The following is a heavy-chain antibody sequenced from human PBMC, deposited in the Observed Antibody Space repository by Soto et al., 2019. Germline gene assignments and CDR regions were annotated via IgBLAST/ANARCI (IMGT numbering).Heavy chain of an antibody. V-gene: IGHV3-21*01. CDR2: ISSSSSYI. CDR1: GFTFSSYS. J-gene: IGHJ6*03. CDR3: AREEYASHCSSTSCSSGLYYMDV. Sequence: EVQLVESGGGLVKPGGSLRLSCAASGFTFSSYSMNWVRQAPGKGLEWVSSISSSSSYIYYADSVKGRFTISRDNAKNSLYLQMNSLRAEDTAVYYCAREEYASHCSSTSCSSGLYYMDVWGKGTTVTVSS. D-gene: IGHD2-2*01.